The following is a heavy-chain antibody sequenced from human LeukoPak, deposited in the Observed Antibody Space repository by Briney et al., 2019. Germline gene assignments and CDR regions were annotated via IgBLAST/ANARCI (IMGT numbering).Heavy chain of an antibody. CDR2: IGPTGFDR. CDR1: GLTFSTSG. D-gene: IGHD1-14*01. J-gene: IGHJ4*02. Sequence: PGGSLRLSCTTSGLTFSTSGFNWVRQAPGKGLEWVASIGPTGFDRYHADSIKGRFTISRDNANNFLYLQMDSLRAEDTAVFYCATETNGRHYDYWGQGTLLTVSS. CDR3: ATETNGRHYDY. V-gene: IGHV3-21*06.